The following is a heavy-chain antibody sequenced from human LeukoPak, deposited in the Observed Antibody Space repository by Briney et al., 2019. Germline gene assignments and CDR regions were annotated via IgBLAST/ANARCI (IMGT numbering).Heavy chain of an antibody. CDR1: GFTFSSYS. D-gene: IGHD2-2*01. CDR2: ISGSGDTT. J-gene: IGHJ4*02. CDR3: AKVGARGCSSSTCFIY. V-gene: IGHV3-23*01. Sequence: PGGSLRLSCAASGFTFSSYSMNWVRQAPGKGLEWVSAISGSGDTTYYADSVKGRFTISRDNSKNTPYLQMNSLRPEDTAVYYCAKVGARGCSSSTCFIYWGQGTLVTVSS.